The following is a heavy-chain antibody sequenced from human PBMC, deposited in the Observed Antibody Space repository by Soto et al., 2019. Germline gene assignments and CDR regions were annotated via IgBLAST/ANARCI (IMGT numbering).Heavy chain of an antibody. J-gene: IGHJ3*02. CDR2: FDPEDGET. CDR1: GYTLTELS. CDR3: ATNNIPVVTAMTDAFDI. Sequence: ASVKVSCKVSGYTLTELSMHWVRQAPGKGLEWMGGFDPEDGETIYAQKFQGRVTMTEDTSTDTAYMELSSLRSEDTAVYYCATNNIPVVTAMTDAFDIWGQGTMVTVSS. D-gene: IGHD2-21*02. V-gene: IGHV1-24*01.